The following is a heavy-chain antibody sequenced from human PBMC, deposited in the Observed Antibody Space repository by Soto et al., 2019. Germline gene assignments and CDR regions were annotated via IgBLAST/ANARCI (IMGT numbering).Heavy chain of an antibody. Sequence: SETLSLTCSVSGGSISSSLYYWGWIRQPPGKGLEWIGSIDYSGTTYYNPSLLSRVTISVDTSENHFSLKLSSVTAADTAIYYCARQDATITFGGVIRWFDPWGQGTLVTVSS. J-gene: IGHJ5*02. CDR2: IDYSGTT. V-gene: IGHV4-39*01. CDR3: ARQDATITFGGVIRWFDP. D-gene: IGHD3-16*02. CDR1: GGSISSSLYY.